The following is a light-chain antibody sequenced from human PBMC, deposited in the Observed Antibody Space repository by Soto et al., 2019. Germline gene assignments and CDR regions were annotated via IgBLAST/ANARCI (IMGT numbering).Light chain of an antibody. J-gene: IGKJ5*01. CDR1: QSVSKSY. CDR3: QQYGSSPPIT. CDR2: GAS. Sequence: EIVLTQSPGTLSLSPGERATLSCRASQSVSKSYLAWYQQKPGQAPRLLIYGASSRATGIPDRFSGSGSGTDFTLTISRLEPEDFAVYYCQQYGSSPPITFGHGTRLEIK. V-gene: IGKV3-20*01.